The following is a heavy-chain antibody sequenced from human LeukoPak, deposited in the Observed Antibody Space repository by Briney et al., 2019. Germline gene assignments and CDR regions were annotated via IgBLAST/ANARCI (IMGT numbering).Heavy chain of an antibody. CDR2: IYTSGTT. CDR3: ARGLSSGTWYDWFDP. V-gene: IGHV4-61*02. D-gene: IGHD6-13*01. J-gene: IGHJ5*02. Sequence: SETLSLTCTVSGGSISSGSYYWTWMRQPAGKGLEGIARIYTSGTTNYNPSLKSRVTISVDTSKNQFSLKLTSVTAADTAVYYCARGLSSGTWYDWFDPWGQGTLVTVSS. CDR1: GGSISSGSYY.